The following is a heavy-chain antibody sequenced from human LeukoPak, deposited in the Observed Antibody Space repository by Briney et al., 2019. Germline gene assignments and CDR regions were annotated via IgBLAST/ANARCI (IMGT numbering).Heavy chain of an antibody. CDR2: IYHSGST. V-gene: IGHV4-38-2*01. D-gene: IGHD2-2*01. CDR1: GYSISSGYY. J-gene: IGHJ5*02. Sequence: SETLSLTCAVSGYSISSGYYWGWIRQPPGKGPEWIGSIYHSGSTYYNPSLKSRVTISVDTSKNQFSLKLSSVTAADTAVYYCARHAIDIVVVPAASNWFDPWGQGTLVTVSS. CDR3: ARHAIDIVVVPAASNWFDP.